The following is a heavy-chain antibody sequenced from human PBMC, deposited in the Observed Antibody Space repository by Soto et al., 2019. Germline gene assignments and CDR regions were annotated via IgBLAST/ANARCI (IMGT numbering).Heavy chain of an antibody. V-gene: IGHV1-69*06. CDR1: GDTFPKYA. J-gene: IGHJ4*02. D-gene: IGHD3-10*01. CDR3: AGVASGSTWDYFDY. Sequence: QVHLVQSGAEVRQPGSSVRVSCKASGDTFPKYAISWLRPAPGQGLEWMGGIVPVFGRVTYAQRFQDRVSIIADKSTATSYLELTSLTADDTAVYYCAGVASGSTWDYFDYWGQGTLVTVSS. CDR2: IVPVFGRV.